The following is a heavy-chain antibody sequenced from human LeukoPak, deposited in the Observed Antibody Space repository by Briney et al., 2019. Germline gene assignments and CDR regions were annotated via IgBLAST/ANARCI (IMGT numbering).Heavy chain of an antibody. J-gene: IGHJ5*02. V-gene: IGHV1-2*02. CDR3: ARGYDFWSDLNWFDP. Sequence: ASVKVSCKASGYTFNGYYMHWVRQAPGQGPEWMGWINPNSGGTNYAQKFQGRVTMTRDTSISTAYMELSRLRSDDTAVYYCARGYDFWSDLNWFDPWGQGTLVTVSS. CDR1: GYTFNGYY. CDR2: INPNSGGT. D-gene: IGHD3-3*01.